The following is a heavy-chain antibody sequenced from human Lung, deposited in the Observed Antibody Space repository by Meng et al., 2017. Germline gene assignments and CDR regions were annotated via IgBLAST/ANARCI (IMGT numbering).Heavy chain of an antibody. CDR1: GGSFSGYY. V-gene: IGHV4-34*01. D-gene: IGHD1/OR15-1a*01. J-gene: IGHJ2*01. CDR3: ARPKQANWYFDL. CDR2: INHSGST. Sequence: QVQLQQWGAGLLKPSETLSLTCAGYGGSFSGYYWSWIRQPPGKGLEWIGEINHSGSTNYNPSLKSRVTISVDTSKNQFSLKLSSVTAADTAVYYCARPKQANWYFDLWGRGTLVTVSS.